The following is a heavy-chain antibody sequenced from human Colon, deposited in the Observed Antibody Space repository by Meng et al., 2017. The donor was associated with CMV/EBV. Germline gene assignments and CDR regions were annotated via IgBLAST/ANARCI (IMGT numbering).Heavy chain of an antibody. Sequence: QVHLQQLGAGLLKPSETFPLTCGVYNGSLSGYFWTWIRQPPGKGLEWIGEIFRDGSTKYNPSLQSRVTMSVDTSKNHFSLNLRSVTAADTAVYFCARATKPNCWEVLEYWGQGTLVTVSS. J-gene: IGHJ4*02. D-gene: IGHD2-2*01. CDR3: ARATKPNCWEVLEY. V-gene: IGHV4-34*12. CDR1: NGSLSGYF. CDR2: IFRDGST.